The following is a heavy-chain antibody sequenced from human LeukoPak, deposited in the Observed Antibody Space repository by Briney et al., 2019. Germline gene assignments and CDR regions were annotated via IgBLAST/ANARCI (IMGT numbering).Heavy chain of an antibody. J-gene: IGHJ3*02. Sequence: YISSSGSTIYYADSVKGRFTISRDNAKNSLYLQMNSLRAEDTAVYYCARAKRNGFDIWGQGTMVTVSS. CDR2: ISSSGSTI. V-gene: IGHV3-48*01. CDR3: ARAKRNGFDI.